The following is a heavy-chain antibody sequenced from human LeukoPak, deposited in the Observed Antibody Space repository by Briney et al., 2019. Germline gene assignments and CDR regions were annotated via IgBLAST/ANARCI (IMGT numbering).Heavy chain of an antibody. J-gene: IGHJ6*03. CDR3: ARHGGSSSWYMPYYYYMDV. Sequence: SETLSLTCTVSGGSISSGSYYWSWIRQPAGKGLEWIGRIYTSGSTNYNPSLKSRVTISVDTSKNQFSLKLSSVTAADTAVYYCARHGGSSSWYMPYYYYMDVWGKGTTVTISS. CDR2: IYTSGST. D-gene: IGHD6-13*01. V-gene: IGHV4-61*02. CDR1: GGSISSGSYY.